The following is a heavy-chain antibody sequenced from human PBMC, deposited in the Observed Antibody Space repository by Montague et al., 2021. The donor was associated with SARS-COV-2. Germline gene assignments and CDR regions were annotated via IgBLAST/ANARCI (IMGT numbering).Heavy chain of an antibody. CDR2: VYHTGST. D-gene: IGHD7-27*01. CDR1: GDSISSRSW. CDR3: ATTGLSGESWFDP. Sequence: SETLSLTCAVSGDSISSRSWWSWVRQSPGKGLEWIADVYHTGSTXXNAXXXSRVSLSVDKSNNQFSLKLRSVTAADTAVYFCATTGLSGESWFDPWGQGTLVAVSS. V-gene: IGHV4-4*02. J-gene: IGHJ5*02.